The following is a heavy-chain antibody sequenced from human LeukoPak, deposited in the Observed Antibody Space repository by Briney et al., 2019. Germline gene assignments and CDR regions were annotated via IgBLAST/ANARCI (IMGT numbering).Heavy chain of an antibody. CDR1: GGSISSYY. CDR2: IYYSGST. D-gene: IGHD6-13*01. CDR3: ARPEAAAGEGLDP. J-gene: IGHJ5*02. Sequence: ASETLSLTCTVAGGSISSYYWGWIRQPPGKGLEWIGSIYYSGSTYYNPSLKSRVTISVDTFKNQFSLKLSSVTAADTAVYYCARPEAAAGEGLDPWGQGTLVTVSS. V-gene: IGHV4-39*01.